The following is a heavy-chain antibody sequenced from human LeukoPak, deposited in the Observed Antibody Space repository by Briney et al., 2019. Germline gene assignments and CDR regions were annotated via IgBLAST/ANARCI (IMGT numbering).Heavy chain of an antibody. Sequence: SETLSLTCTVSGVSLSSYYWTWIRQPAGKGLEWIGRIYTSGSTNYNPSLKSRVTISVDKSKNQFSLKLSSVTAADTAVYYCATYKPGGWFDPWGQGTLVTVSS. CDR1: GVSLSSYY. CDR3: ATYKPGGWFDP. J-gene: IGHJ5*02. V-gene: IGHV4-4*07. D-gene: IGHD3-16*01. CDR2: IYTSGST.